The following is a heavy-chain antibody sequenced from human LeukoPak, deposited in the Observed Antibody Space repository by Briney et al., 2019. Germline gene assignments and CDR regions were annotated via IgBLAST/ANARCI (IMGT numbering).Heavy chain of an antibody. V-gene: IGHV3-7*01. J-gene: IGHJ4*02. CDR2: IKQDGSEK. CDR3: ARALHSAIPYDFWSGYYSGGGDFDY. D-gene: IGHD3-3*01. Sequence: PGGSLRLSCAASGFSFSTYWMTWVRRAPGKGLEWVANIKQDGSEKYYVDSVKGRFTISRDNAKNSLYLQMNSLRAGDTAVYYCARALHSAIPYDFWSGYYSGGGDFDYWGQGTLVTVSS. CDR1: GFSFSTYW.